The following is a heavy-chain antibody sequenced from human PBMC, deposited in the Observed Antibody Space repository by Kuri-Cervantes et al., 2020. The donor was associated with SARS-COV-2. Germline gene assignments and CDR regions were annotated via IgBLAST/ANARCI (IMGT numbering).Heavy chain of an antibody. Sequence: GGSLRLSCAASGFTFSSYGMHWVRQAPGKGLEWAAVISYDGSNKYYADSVKGRFTISRDNSKNTLYLQMNSLRAEDTAVYYCARDVGIAAAGTVILYYGMDVWGQGTTVTVSS. D-gene: IGHD6-13*01. CDR1: GFTFSSYG. J-gene: IGHJ6*02. CDR2: ISYDGSNK. CDR3: ARDVGIAAAGTVILYYGMDV. V-gene: IGHV3-30*03.